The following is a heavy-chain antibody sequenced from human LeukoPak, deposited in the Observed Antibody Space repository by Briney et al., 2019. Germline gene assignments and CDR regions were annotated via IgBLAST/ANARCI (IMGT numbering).Heavy chain of an antibody. D-gene: IGHD1-26*01. J-gene: IGHJ4*02. CDR1: GFSFDDYA. CDR2: ISWDGNKV. Sequence: GGSLRLSCVVSGFSFDDYAMHWVRQGPGKALEWVSVISWDGNKVAYADSVKGRFTISRDNAKNSLYLQMTSLRPEDTAFYYCAKDRPVATTLHHFDHGGLGTVVTVPS. V-gene: IGHV3-9*01. CDR3: AKDRPVATTLHHFDH.